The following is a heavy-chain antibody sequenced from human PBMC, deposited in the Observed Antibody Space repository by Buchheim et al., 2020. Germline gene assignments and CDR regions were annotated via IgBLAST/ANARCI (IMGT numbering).Heavy chain of an antibody. CDR3: ARERTAVAVSDY. CDR2: ISYDGSNK. J-gene: IGHJ4*02. CDR1: GFTFSSYA. V-gene: IGHV3-30-3*01. Sequence: QVQLVESGGGVVQPGRSLRLSCAASGFTFSSYAMHWVRQAPGKGLEWVAVISYDGSNKYYADSVKGRFTISRDNSKNTLYLQMNSLRAEDTAVYYCARERTAVAVSDYWGQGTL. D-gene: IGHD6-19*01.